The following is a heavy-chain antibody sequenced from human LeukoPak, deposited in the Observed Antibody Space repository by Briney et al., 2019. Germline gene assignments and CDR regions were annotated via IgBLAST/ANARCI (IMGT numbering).Heavy chain of an antibody. CDR1: GYTFTSYG. J-gene: IGHJ4*02. Sequence: ASVKVSCKASGYTFTSYGISWVRQAPGPGIEWMGWISAYNGNTNYAQKLQGKVTMTTDTSTRTAHMERRSLRSDDTAVYYCARDTMVRGVINLDYWGQGTLVTVSS. V-gene: IGHV1-18*01. CDR2: ISAYNGNT. D-gene: IGHD3-10*01. CDR3: ARDTMVRGVINLDY.